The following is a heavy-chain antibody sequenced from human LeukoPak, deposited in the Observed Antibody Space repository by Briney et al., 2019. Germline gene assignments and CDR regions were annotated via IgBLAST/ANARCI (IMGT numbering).Heavy chain of an antibody. CDR2: IYYSGST. V-gene: IGHV4-59*01. CDR1: GGSISSYY. Sequence: SETLSLTCTVSGGSISSYYWSWIRQPPGEGLEWIGYIYYSGSTNYNPSLKSRVTISVDTSKNQFSLKLSSVTAADTAVYYCARWGDYYDSSGSTEDAFDIWGQGTMVTVSS. D-gene: IGHD3-22*01. J-gene: IGHJ3*02. CDR3: ARWGDYYDSSGSTEDAFDI.